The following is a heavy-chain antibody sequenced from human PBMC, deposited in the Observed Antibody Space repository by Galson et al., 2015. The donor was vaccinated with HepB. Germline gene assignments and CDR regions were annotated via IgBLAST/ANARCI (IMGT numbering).Heavy chain of an antibody. CDR1: GFTFSSYW. D-gene: IGHD6-19*01. CDR3: ARLWRQWLVPPSSYYFDY. CDR2: IKQDGSEK. Sequence: SLRLSCAASGFTFSSYWMSWVRQAPGKGLEWVANIKQDGSEKYYVDSVKGRFTISRDNAKNSLYLQMNSLSAEDTAVYYCARLWRQWLVPPSSYYFDYWGQGTLVTVSS. V-gene: IGHV3-7*01. J-gene: IGHJ4*02.